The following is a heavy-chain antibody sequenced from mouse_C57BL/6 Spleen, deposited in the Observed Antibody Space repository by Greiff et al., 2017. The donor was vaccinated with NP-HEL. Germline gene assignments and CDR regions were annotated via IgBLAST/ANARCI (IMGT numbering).Heavy chain of an antibody. D-gene: IGHD1-1*01. CDR3: ARSPHYYGSMPFAY. CDR2: IRNKANGYTT. J-gene: IGHJ3*01. CDR1: GFTFTDYY. Sequence: EVQVVESGGGLVQPGGSLSLSCAASGFTFTDYYMSWVRQPPGKALEWLGFIRNKANGYTTEYSASVKGRFTISRDNSQSILYLQMQALRATDSDTYDCARSPHYYGSMPFAYWGQGTLVTVSA. V-gene: IGHV7-3*01.